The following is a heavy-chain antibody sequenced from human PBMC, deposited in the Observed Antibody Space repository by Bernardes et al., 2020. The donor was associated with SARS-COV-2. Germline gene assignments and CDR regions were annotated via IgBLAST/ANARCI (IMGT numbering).Heavy chain of an antibody. CDR3: VRPGLNRESGYLDY. D-gene: IGHD2-21*01. Sequence: GESLKISCKGSGYNFANYWIAWVRQMPGKGLEWMGIIYPDDSHTRYRPSFQGQVTISADKSINTAYLQWSSLKASDTARYYCVRPGLNRESGYLDYWGQGTLVTVSS. CDR2: IYPDDSHT. CDR1: GYNFANYW. J-gene: IGHJ4*02. V-gene: IGHV5-51*01.